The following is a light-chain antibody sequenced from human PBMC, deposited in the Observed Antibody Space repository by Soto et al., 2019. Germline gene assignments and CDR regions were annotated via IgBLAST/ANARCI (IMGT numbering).Light chain of an antibody. V-gene: IGKV3-15*01. CDR3: QQYNNWPLT. J-gene: IGKJ4*01. Sequence: EVVLTQSPGTLSVSPGERATLSCWASQSVSSSYLAWYQQKPGQAPRLLIYGASTRATGIPARFSGSGAGTVFTLTISSLQSEDFAVYYCQQYNNWPLTFGGGTKVDIK. CDR2: GAS. CDR1: QSVSSSY.